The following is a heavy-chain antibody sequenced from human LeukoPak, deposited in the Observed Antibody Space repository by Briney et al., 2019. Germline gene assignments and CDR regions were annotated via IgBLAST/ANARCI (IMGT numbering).Heavy chain of an antibody. CDR2: INHSGST. V-gene: IGHV4-34*01. D-gene: IGHD6-13*01. CDR3: ARSDSSSWYFDY. J-gene: IGHJ4*02. Sequence: SETLSLTCTVSGGSISSYYWSWIRQPPGKGLEWIGEINHSGSTNYNPSLKSRVTISVDTSKNQFSLKLSSVTAADTAVYYCARSDSSSWYFDYWGQGTLVTVSS. CDR1: GGSISSYY.